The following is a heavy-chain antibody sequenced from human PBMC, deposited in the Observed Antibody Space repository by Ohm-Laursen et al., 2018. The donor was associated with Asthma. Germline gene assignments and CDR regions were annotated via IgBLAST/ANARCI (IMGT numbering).Heavy chain of an antibody. CDR3: ASIAGSYFRRASDV. Sequence: SETLSLTCTVSRGSIHSTNHYWGWVRQPPGKGLEWIGSVYFSGSAYYSPSLKSRVLLSVDTSRNQFSLKVYSVTVADTAVYYCASIAGSYFRRASDVWGHGTRVTVSA. CDR2: VYFSGSA. D-gene: IGHD1-26*01. V-gene: IGHV4-39*01. J-gene: IGHJ3*01. CDR1: RGSIHSTNHY.